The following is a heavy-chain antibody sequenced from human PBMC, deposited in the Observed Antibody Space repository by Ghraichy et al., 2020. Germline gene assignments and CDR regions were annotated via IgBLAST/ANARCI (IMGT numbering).Heavy chain of an antibody. CDR1: GFTFSSYT. J-gene: IGHJ4*02. CDR2: ISSRSTYT. D-gene: IGHD3-3*01. Sequence: GGSLRLSCAASGFTFSSYTMNWVRQAPGKGLEWVSSISSRSTYTYYADSMKGRFTISRDNAKNSLFLQMNSLRAEDTAVYYCARGGNTVFGVVINYCFDYWGQGTLVTVSS. V-gene: IGHV3-21*01. CDR3: ARGGNTVFGVVINYCFDY.